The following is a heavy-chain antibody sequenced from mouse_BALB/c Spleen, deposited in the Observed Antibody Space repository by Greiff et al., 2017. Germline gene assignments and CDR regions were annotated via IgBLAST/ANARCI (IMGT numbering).Heavy chain of an antibody. Sequence: EVQLVESGGGLVQPGGSLKLSCAASGFTFSSYTMSWVRQTPEKRLEWVAYISNGGGSTYYPDTVKGRFTISRDNAKNTLYLQMSSLKSEDTAMYYCARGNPFAYWGQGTLVTVSA. CDR3: ARGNPFAY. CDR2: ISNGGGST. CDR1: GFTFSSYT. V-gene: IGHV5-12-2*01. D-gene: IGHD2-1*01. J-gene: IGHJ3*01.